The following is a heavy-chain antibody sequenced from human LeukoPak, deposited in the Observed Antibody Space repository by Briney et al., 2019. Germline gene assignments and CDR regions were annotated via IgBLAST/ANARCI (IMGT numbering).Heavy chain of an antibody. CDR2: ISGSGGST. V-gene: IGHV3-23*01. Sequence: PGGSLRLSCAASGFTFSSYAMSWVRQAPGKGLEWVSAISGSGGSTYYADSVKGRFTISRDNSKNTLYLQMNSLRAEDTAVYYCAKGIVAAGTSGLDGYWGQGTLVTVSS. D-gene: IGHD6-13*01. CDR1: GFTFSSYA. J-gene: IGHJ4*02. CDR3: AKGIVAAGTSGLDGY.